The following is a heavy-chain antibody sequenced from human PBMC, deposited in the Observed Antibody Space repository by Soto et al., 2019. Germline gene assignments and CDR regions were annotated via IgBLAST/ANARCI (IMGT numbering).Heavy chain of an antibody. CDR3: ARSDCSSTSCYRWGKSKSRLGNYYYGMDV. D-gene: IGHD2-2*02. J-gene: IGHJ6*02. CDR2: IYYSGST. V-gene: IGHV4-59*01. Sequence: SETLSLTCTVSGGSISSYYWSWIRQPPGKGLEWIGYIYYSGSTNYNPSLKSRVTISVDTSKNQFSLKLSSVTAADTAVYYCARSDCSSTSCYRWGKSKSRLGNYYYGMDVWGQGTTVTVSS. CDR1: GGSISSYY.